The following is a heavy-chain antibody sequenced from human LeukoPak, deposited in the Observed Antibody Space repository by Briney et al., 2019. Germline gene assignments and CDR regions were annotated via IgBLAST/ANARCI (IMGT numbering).Heavy chain of an antibody. D-gene: IGHD1/OR15-1a*01. CDR3: AGGRTYYYYYMDV. CDR2: IYYSGST. CDR1: GGSISSYY. J-gene: IGHJ6*03. Sequence: PSETLSLTCTVSGGSISSYYWTWIRQPPGKGLEWIGYIYYSGSTNYNPSLKSRVTISVDTSKNQFSLKLDSVTAADTAVYYCAGGRTYYYYYMDVWGKGTTVTISS. V-gene: IGHV4-59*01.